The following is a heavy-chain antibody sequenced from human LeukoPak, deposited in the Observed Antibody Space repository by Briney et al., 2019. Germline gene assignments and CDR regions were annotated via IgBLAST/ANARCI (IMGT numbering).Heavy chain of an antibody. V-gene: IGHV3-30*02. CDR1: GFTLNMYD. CDR2: IRYDGSAT. D-gene: IGHD3-16*01. J-gene: IGHJ3*02. CDR3: ARDPSVSVWFPDGAFDI. Sequence: GGSLRLSCAASGFTLNMYDLHWVRQAPGKGLEWVALIRYDGSATYYADSVKGRFTISRDNSKNTLYLQLNSLRAEDTAMYFCARDPSVSVWFPDGAFDIWGQGTMVTVSS.